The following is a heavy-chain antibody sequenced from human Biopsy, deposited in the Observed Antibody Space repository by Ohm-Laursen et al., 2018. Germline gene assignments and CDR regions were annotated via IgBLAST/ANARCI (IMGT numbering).Heavy chain of an antibody. Sequence: SETLSLTCTVSGDSVSSGSFYWTRIRPPPGQGLEYIGYIYDRGSTANYNPSLESRATMSVDMPKNQFSLKLSSVTAADTAIYYWARGMRSSGWPYFDSWGQGTLVTVSS. D-gene: IGHD6-19*01. J-gene: IGHJ4*02. CDR2: IYDRGSTA. CDR3: ARGMRSSGWPYFDS. CDR1: GDSVSSGSFY. V-gene: IGHV4-61*01.